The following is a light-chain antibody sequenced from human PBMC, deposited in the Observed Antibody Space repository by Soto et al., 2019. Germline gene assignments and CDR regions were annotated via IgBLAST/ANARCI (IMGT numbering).Light chain of an antibody. CDR1: QSVRSN. Sequence: EIVMTQSPATLSVSPGDRATLSCRANQSVRSNLAWYQQRPGQAPRLLIYGASTRATGSPARFSGSGSGTEFTLTITSLQPEDFAVYYCQQYNYLITFGQGTRLEIK. CDR2: GAS. J-gene: IGKJ5*01. V-gene: IGKV3-15*01. CDR3: QQYNYLIT.